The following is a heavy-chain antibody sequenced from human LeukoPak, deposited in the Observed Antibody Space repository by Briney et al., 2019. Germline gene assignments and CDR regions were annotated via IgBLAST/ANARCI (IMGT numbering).Heavy chain of an antibody. CDR1: GFSVSSNY. Sequence: GGSLRLSCAASGFSVSSNYMSWVRQAPGKGLEWVSVIYSGGSTYYADSVKGRFTISRDNFKNTLYLQMNSLRAEGTAVYYCARAWGRSSSTDFDYWGQGTLVTVSS. J-gene: IGHJ4*02. V-gene: IGHV3-53*01. CDR2: IYSGGST. D-gene: IGHD6-6*01. CDR3: ARAWGRSSSTDFDY.